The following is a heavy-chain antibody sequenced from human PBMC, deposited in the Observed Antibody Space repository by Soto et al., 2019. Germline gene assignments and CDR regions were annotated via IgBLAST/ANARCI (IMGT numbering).Heavy chain of an antibody. CDR3: ARDYGLTVTSNYYYYYGMDV. CDR2: ISYDGSNK. V-gene: IGHV3-30-3*01. J-gene: IGHJ6*02. Sequence: LRLSCAAFGFTFRGYARHWVRQAPGKGLEWVAVISYDGSNKYYADSVKGRFTISRDNSKNTLYLQMNSLRAEDTAVYYCARDYGLTVTSNYYYYYGMDVWGQGTTVTVSS. D-gene: IGHD4-17*01. CDR1: GFTFRGYA.